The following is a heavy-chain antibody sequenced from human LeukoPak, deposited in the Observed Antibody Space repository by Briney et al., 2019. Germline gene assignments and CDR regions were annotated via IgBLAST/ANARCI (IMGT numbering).Heavy chain of an antibody. J-gene: IGHJ4*02. Sequence: SGGSLRLSCAASGFTFSSYWMSWVRQAPGKGLEWVANIKEDGSEKYYVDSVKGRFSISRDNAKNSLYLQMNSLGAEDTAVYYCARGPEDNWNDNDCWGQGTLVTVSS. CDR3: ARGPEDNWNDNDC. CDR2: IKEDGSEK. D-gene: IGHD1-20*01. CDR1: GFTFSSYW. V-gene: IGHV3-7*01.